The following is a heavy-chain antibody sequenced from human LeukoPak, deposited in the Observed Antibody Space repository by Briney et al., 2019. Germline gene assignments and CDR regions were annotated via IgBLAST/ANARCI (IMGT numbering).Heavy chain of an antibody. Sequence: GASVKVSCKTSGYTFTSYYMHWVRQAPGQGLEWMGWISAYNGNTNYAQKLQGRVTMTTDTSTSTAYMELRSLRSDDTAVYYCARDRRENYYYYGMDVWGQGTTVTVSS. V-gene: IGHV1-18*04. CDR3: ARDRRENYYYYGMDV. CDR1: GYTFTSYY. D-gene: IGHD1-26*01. J-gene: IGHJ6*02. CDR2: ISAYNGNT.